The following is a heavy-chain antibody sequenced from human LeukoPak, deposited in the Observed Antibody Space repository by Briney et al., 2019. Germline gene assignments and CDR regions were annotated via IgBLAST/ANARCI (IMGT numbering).Heavy chain of an antibody. CDR2: ISSNGGST. Sequence: GGSLRLSCSASGFTFSSYAMHWVRQAPGRGLEYVSAISSNGGSTYYADSVKGRFTISRDNSKNTLYLQMSSLRAEDTAVYYCVKGRGYSSPFRYFDYWGQGTLVTVSS. J-gene: IGHJ4*02. V-gene: IGHV3-64D*06. D-gene: IGHD5-18*01. CDR1: GFTFSSYA. CDR3: VKGRGYSSPFRYFDY.